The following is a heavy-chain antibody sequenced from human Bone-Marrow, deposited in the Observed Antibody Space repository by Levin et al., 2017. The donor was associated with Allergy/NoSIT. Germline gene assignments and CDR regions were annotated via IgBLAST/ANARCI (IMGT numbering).Heavy chain of an antibody. CDR2: INTNTGNP. Sequence: GESLKISCKASGYTFTSYAMNWVRQAPGQGLEWMGWINTNTGNPTYAQGFTGRFVFSLDTSVSTAYLQISSLKAEDTAVYYCARPRFPGTYYYYMDVWGKGTTVTVSS. D-gene: IGHD1-1*01. CDR1: GYTFTSYA. CDR3: ARPRFPGTYYYYMDV. V-gene: IGHV7-4-1*02. J-gene: IGHJ6*03.